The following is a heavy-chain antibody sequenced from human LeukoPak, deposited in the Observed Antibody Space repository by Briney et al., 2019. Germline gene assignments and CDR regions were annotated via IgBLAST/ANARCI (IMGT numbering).Heavy chain of an antibody. J-gene: IGHJ5*02. D-gene: IGHD6-13*01. Sequence: HPGGSLRLSCAASGFTFSSYGMSWVRQAPGKGLEWVSAISGSGGSTYYADSVKGRFTISRDNSKNTLYLQMNSLRAEDTAVYYCAKGPGYTPNWFDPWGQGTLVTVSS. CDR1: GFTFSSYG. CDR2: ISGSGGST. V-gene: IGHV3-23*01. CDR3: AKGPGYTPNWFDP.